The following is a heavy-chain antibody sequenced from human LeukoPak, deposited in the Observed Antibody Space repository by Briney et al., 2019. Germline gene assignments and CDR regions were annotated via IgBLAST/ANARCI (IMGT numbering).Heavy chain of an antibody. Sequence: SETLSLTCTVSGGSISSGGYSWSWIRQHPGKGLEWIGYIYYSGSTYYNPSLKSRVTISVDTSKNQFSLKLSSVTAADTAVYYCVRCSSSSYYFDYWGQGTLVTVSS. J-gene: IGHJ4*02. CDR1: GGSISSGGYS. CDR2: IYYSGST. V-gene: IGHV4-31*03. D-gene: IGHD6-13*01. CDR3: VRCSSSSYYFDY.